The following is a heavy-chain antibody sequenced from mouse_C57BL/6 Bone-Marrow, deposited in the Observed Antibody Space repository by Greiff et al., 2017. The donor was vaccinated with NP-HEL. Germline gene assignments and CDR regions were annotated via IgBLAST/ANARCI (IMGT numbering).Heavy chain of an antibody. J-gene: IGHJ2*01. D-gene: IGHD1-1*01. CDR3: ARGPLSYGSSPDY. Sequence: EVQLQESGGGLVKPGGSLKLSCAASGFTFSDYGMHWVRQAPEKGLEWVAYISSGSSTIYYADTVKGRFTISRDNAKNTLFLQMTSLRSEDTAMYYCARGPLSYGSSPDYWGQGTTLTVSS. CDR2: ISSGSSTI. V-gene: IGHV5-17*01. CDR1: GFTFSDYG.